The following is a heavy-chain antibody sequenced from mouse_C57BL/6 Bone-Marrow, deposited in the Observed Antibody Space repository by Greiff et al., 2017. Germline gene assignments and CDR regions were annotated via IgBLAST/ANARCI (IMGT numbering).Heavy chain of an antibody. D-gene: IGHD2-5*01. V-gene: IGHV1-7*01. CDR2: INPSSGYT. Sequence: QVQLQQSGAELAKPGASVKLSCKASGYTFTSYWMHWVKQRPGQGLEWIGYINPSSGYTKYNQKFKDKATLTADKSSNTAYMQLSSLTSEDSAVYYCALYYSNPYAMDYWGQGTSVTVSS. CDR3: ALYYSNPYAMDY. J-gene: IGHJ4*01. CDR1: GYTFTSYW.